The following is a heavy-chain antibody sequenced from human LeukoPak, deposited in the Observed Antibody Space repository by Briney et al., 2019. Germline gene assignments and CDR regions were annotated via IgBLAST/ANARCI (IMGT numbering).Heavy chain of an antibody. CDR2: IYPGDSDT. J-gene: IGHJ4*02. CDR1: GYSFTSYW. V-gene: IGHV5-51*01. CDR3: ASSIMVRGVSNPPPSY. D-gene: IGHD3-10*01. Sequence: HGESLKISCKGSGYSFTSYWIGWVRQMPGKGLEWMGIIYPGDSDTRYSPSFQGQVTISADKSISTAYLQWSSLKASDTAMYYCASSIMVRGVSNPPPSYWGQGTLDTVSS.